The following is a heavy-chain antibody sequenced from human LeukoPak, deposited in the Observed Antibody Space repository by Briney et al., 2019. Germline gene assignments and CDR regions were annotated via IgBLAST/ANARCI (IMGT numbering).Heavy chain of an antibody. CDR1: GYTFTSYY. CDR3: ARGDVMVVAATPYYFDY. CDR2: INPSGGST. Sequence: GASVKVSCKASGYTFTSYYMHWVRQAPGQGLEWMGIINPSGGSTSYAQKFQGRVTMTRDTSTSTVYMELSSLRSEDTAVYYCARGDVMVVAATPYYFDYWGQGTLVTVSS. D-gene: IGHD2-15*01. J-gene: IGHJ4*02. V-gene: IGHV1-46*01.